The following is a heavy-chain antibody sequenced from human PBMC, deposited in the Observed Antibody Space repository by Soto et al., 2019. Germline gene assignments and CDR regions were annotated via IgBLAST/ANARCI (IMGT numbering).Heavy chain of an antibody. D-gene: IGHD6-19*01. V-gene: IGHV1-2*02. Sequence: ASVKVSCKASGGTFSSYAISWVRQAPGQGLEWMGGIIPNSGGTNYAQKFQGRVTMTRDTSISTAYMELSRLRSDDTAVYYCARATVAGTGNWFDPWGQGTLVTVSS. CDR3: ARATVAGTGNWFDP. CDR2: IIPNSGGT. CDR1: GGTFSSYA. J-gene: IGHJ5*02.